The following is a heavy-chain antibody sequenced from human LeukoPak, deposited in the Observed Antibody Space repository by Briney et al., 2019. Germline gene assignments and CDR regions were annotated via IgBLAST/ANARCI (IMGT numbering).Heavy chain of an antibody. Sequence: SETLSLTCAVYGGSFSGYYWSWIRQPPGKGPEWIGEINHSGSTNYSPSLKSRVTISVDTSKNQFSLKLSSVTAADTAVYYCARGFLANWGSVGFDYWGQGTLVTVSS. J-gene: IGHJ4*02. V-gene: IGHV4-34*01. D-gene: IGHD7-27*01. CDR3: ARGFLANWGSVGFDY. CDR2: INHSGST. CDR1: GGSFSGYY.